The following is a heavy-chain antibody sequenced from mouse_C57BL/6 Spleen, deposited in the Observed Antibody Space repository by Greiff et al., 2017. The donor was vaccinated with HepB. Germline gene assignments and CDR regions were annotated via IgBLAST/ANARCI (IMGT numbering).Heavy chain of an antibody. CDR3: ARALTAGTDAMDY. Sequence: QVQLQQPGAELVKPGASVKLSCKASGYTFTSYWMHWVKQRPGRGLEWIGRIDPNSGGTKYNEKFNSKATLTVDKLSSTACMQLSSLTSEDSAVYNCARALTAGTDAMDYWGQGTSVTVSS. V-gene: IGHV1-72*01. CDR2: IDPNSGGT. J-gene: IGHJ4*01. D-gene: IGHD1-1*01. CDR1: GYTFTSYW.